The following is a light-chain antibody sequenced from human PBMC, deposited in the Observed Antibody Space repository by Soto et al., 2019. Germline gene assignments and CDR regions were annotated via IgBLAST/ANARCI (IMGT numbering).Light chain of an antibody. Sequence: IGFSQSPGTPSLSPGERAPLSCRASQSVSSSYLAWYQQKPGQGPSLLIYDSSNRATGIPARFSGSGSGTDFTLTISSLEPEDFAVYYCQQRSNWPITFGQGTRLEIK. V-gene: IGKV3D-20*02. J-gene: IGKJ5*01. CDR2: DSS. CDR1: QSVSSSY. CDR3: QQRSNWPIT.